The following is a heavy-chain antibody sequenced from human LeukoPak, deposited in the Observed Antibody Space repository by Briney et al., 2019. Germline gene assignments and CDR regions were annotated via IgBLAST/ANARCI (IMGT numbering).Heavy chain of an antibody. J-gene: IGHJ4*02. CDR3: APTAMDLYYFDY. Sequence: ASVKVSCKASGYTFTGYYIHWVRQAPGQGLEWMGWINPKSGGTNYEQKFQGRVTMTRDTSISTAYMELSRLRSDDTAVYYCAPTAMDLYYFDYWGQGTLVTVSS. CDR2: INPKSGGT. D-gene: IGHD5-18*01. V-gene: IGHV1-2*02. CDR1: GYTFTGYY.